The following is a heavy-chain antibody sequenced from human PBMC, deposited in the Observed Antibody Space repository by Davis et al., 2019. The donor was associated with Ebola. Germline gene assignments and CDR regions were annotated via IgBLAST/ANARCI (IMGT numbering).Heavy chain of an antibody. Sequence: LRLSCAVSGGSISSGGYSWSWIRQPPGKGLEWIGYIYHSGSTYYNPSLKSRVTISVDRSKNQFSLKLSSVTAADTAVYYCARVITMIEAGWFDPWGQGTLVTVSS. J-gene: IGHJ5*02. V-gene: IGHV4-30-2*01. D-gene: IGHD3-22*01. CDR3: ARVITMIEAGWFDP. CDR1: GGSISSGGYS. CDR2: IYHSGST.